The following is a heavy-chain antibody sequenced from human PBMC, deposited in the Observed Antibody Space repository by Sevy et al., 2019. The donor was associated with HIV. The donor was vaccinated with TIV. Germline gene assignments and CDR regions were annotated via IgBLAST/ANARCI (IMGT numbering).Heavy chain of an antibody. CDR2: ISYDGTSK. V-gene: IGHV3-30-3*01. CDR3: ARGVIVDTALVTHFDH. CDR1: GFPFSSYA. D-gene: IGHD5-18*01. J-gene: IGHJ4*02. Sequence: GGSLRLSCAASGFPFSSYAMYWVRQAPGKGLEWVAVISYDGTSKYYADTVKGRFTISRDNSKNPLYLQMNSLRAEDTAVYYCARGVIVDTALVTHFDHWGQGTLVTVSS.